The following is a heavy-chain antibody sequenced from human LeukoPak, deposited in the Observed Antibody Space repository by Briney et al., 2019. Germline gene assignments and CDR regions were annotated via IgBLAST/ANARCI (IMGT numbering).Heavy chain of an antibody. V-gene: IGHV4-39*01. D-gene: IGHD2-15*01. CDR3: ASLLLGYPYYFDY. Sequence: SETLSLTCTVSGGSISIGNYYWGWIRQPPGKGLEWIGSIYYSGSTYYSPSLKSRVTISVDTSKNQFSLKLTSVTAADTAVYYCASLLLGYPYYFDYWGQGTLVTVSS. CDR1: GGSISIGNYY. J-gene: IGHJ4*02. CDR2: IYYSGST.